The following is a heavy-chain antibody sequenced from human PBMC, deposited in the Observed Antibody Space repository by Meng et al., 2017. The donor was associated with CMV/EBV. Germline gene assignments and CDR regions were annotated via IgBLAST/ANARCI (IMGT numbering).Heavy chain of an antibody. CDR2: IIPIFGTA. CDR1: GGTFSSYA. J-gene: IGHJ5*02. D-gene: IGHD6-13*01. Sequence: KVSCKASGGTFSSYAISWVRQAPGQGLEWMGGIIPIFGTANYAQKFQGRVTITTDESTSTAYMELSSLRSEDTAVYYCAIAAAGFGNWFDPWGQGTLVTVSS. V-gene: IGHV1-69*05. CDR3: AIAAAGFGNWFDP.